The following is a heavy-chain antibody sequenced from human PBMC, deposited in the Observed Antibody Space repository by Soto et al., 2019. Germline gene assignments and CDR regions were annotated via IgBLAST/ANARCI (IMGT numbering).Heavy chain of an antibody. CDR3: ARGVAAAAAQYYYYGMDV. CDR2: IIPIFGTA. CDR1: GGTFSSYA. Sequence: GASVKVSCKASGGTFSSYAISWVRQAPGQGLERMGGIIPIFGTANYAQKFQGRVTITADKSTSTAYMELSSLRSEDTAVYYCARGVAAAAAQYYYYGMDVWGQGTTVTVSS. D-gene: IGHD6-13*01. V-gene: IGHV1-69*06. J-gene: IGHJ6*02.